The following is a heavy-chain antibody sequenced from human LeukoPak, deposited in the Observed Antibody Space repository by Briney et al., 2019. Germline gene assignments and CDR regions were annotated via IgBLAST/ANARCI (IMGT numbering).Heavy chain of an antibody. CDR2: IVVGSGNT. D-gene: IGHD3-10*02. J-gene: IGHJ3*02. V-gene: IGHV1-58*02. CDR3: AAGTRTMYAFDI. CDR1: GSTFTSSA. Sequence: ASVKVSCKASGSTFTSSAMQWVRQARGQRLEWIGWIVVGSGNTNYAQKFQERVTITRDMSTSTAYMELSSLRSEDTAVYYCAAGTRTMYAFDIWGQGTMVTVSS.